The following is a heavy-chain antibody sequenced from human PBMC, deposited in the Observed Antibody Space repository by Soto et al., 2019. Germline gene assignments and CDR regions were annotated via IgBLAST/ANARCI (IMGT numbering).Heavy chain of an antibody. CDR1: SRSISSNNW. D-gene: IGHD4-17*01. CDR3: ASRQAYGDYIFYY. J-gene: IGHJ4*02. CDR2: IYHSGST. V-gene: IGHV4-4*02. Sequence: QVQLQESGPGLVKPSGTLSLTGAVSSRSISSNNWWRWVRQPPGKVLVWIGEIYHSGSTTYNPSLVSRVNISVDQSKNQYSLKLSSVTAADTAVYYGASRQAYGDYIFYYWGKGTLVTVSS.